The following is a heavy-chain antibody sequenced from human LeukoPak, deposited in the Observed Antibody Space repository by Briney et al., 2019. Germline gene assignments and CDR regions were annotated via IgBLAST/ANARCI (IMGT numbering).Heavy chain of an antibody. V-gene: IGHV2-5*01. CDR1: GFSLSTSGMG. CDR3: GHQTWGSSVDY. CDR2: IYWSDGK. Sequence: SGPTLVKPTQTLTLTCSFSGFSLSTSGMGVGWIRQPPGKALEWLALIYWSDGKSYSPSLNSRLTITKDTSKNQVVLMMTNMDVVDTATYYCGHQTWGSSVDYWGQGTLVTVSS. D-gene: IGHD5/OR15-5a*01. J-gene: IGHJ4*02.